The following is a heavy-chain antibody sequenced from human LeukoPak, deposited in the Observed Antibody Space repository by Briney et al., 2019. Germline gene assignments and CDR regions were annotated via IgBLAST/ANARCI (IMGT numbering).Heavy chain of an antibody. D-gene: IGHD3-22*01. V-gene: IGHV4-59*01. J-gene: IGHJ3*02. CDR3: ATAGDTYYYDSSGYYPDAFDI. Sequence: SETLSLTCTVSGGSISSYYWSWVWQPPGKGLEWIGYIYYSGSTNYNPSLKSRVTISVDTSKNQFSLKLSSVTAADTAVYYCATAGDTYYYDSSGYYPDAFDIWGQGTMVTVSS. CDR2: IYYSGST. CDR1: GGSISSYY.